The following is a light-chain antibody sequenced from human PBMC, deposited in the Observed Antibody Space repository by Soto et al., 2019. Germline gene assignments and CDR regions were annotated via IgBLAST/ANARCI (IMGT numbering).Light chain of an antibody. J-gene: IGKJ3*01. V-gene: IGKV1-39*01. Sequence: DIQMTQSPSSLSASVGDRVTITCRASQSISSYLNWYQQKPGKAPKLLIYAASSLQSGVPSRFSGSGSWTDFNLTISSLQPEDFATYYCQQSYSTPRFTFGPGNKVDIK. CDR3: QQSYSTPRFT. CDR1: QSISSY. CDR2: AAS.